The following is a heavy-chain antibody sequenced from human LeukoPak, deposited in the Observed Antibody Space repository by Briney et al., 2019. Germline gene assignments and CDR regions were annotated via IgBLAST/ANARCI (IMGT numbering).Heavy chain of an antibody. CDR2: IYYTGST. D-gene: IGHD3-22*01. CDR3: ARRISGYSGYYYYYMDV. Sequence: SETLSLTCTVSGGSISSYYWSWIRQPPGKGLEWIGYIYYTGSTNYNPSLKSRVTISVDTSKNQFSLKLSSVTAADTAVYYCARRISGYSGYYYYYMDVWGKGTMVTISS. CDR1: GGSISSYY. V-gene: IGHV4-59*01. J-gene: IGHJ6*03.